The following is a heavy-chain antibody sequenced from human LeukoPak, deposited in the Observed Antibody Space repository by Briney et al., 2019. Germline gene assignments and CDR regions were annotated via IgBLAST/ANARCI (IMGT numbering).Heavy chain of an antibody. CDR3: TRLIVGADYYMDV. D-gene: IGHD1-26*01. V-gene: IGHV3-73*01. CDR2: IKSKANSYAT. CDR1: RLTFSGSA. Sequence: GGSLRLSCAASRLTFSGSAMHWVRQASGEGLEWVGRIKSKANSYATAYAASVKGRFTISRDDSKNTAYLQMNSLKTEDTAVYYCTRLIVGADYYMDVWGKGTTVTVSS. J-gene: IGHJ6*03.